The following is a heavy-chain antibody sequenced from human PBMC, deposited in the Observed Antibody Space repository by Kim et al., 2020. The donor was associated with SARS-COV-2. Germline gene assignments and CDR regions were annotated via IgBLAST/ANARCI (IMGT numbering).Heavy chain of an antibody. Sequence: SETLSLTCTVSGGSISSGGYYWSWIRQHPGKGLEWIGYIYYSGSTYYNPSLKSRVTISVDTSKNQFSLKLSSVTAADTAVYYCARGGGYGVDAFDIWGQGTMVTVSS. CDR3: ARGGGYGVDAFDI. CDR2: IYYSGST. CDR1: GGSISSGGYY. V-gene: IGHV4-31*03. J-gene: IGHJ3*02. D-gene: IGHD5-12*01.